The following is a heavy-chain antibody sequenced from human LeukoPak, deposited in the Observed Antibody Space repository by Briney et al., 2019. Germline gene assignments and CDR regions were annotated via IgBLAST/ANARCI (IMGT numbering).Heavy chain of an antibody. J-gene: IGHJ4*02. CDR1: GFTLSSYS. V-gene: IGHV3-21*01. CDR2: ISSSSSYI. D-gene: IGHD6-19*01. Sequence: KSGGSLRLSRAASGFTLSSYSMNWVRQAPGKGREWVSSISSSSSYIYYADSVKGRFTISRDNAKNSLYLQMNSLRAEDTAVYYCASISGSGWYFSPLDYWGQGTLVTVSS. CDR3: ASISGSGWYFSPLDY.